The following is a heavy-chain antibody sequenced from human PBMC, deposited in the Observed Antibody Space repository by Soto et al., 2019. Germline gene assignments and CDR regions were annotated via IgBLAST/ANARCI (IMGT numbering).Heavy chain of an antibody. CDR3: ARGHSSGWYDY. V-gene: IGHV4-4*02. CDR1: GGSISSSNW. D-gene: IGHD6-19*01. J-gene: IGHJ4*02. CDR2: IYHNGST. Sequence: QVQLQESGPGLVKPSGTLSLTCAVSGGSISSSNWWSWVGQPPGKGLEWIGVIYHNGSTNYNPSLKRRVTISVDKTKNPFSLKLSSVTAAATAVYYCARGHSSGWYDYWGQGTLVTVSS.